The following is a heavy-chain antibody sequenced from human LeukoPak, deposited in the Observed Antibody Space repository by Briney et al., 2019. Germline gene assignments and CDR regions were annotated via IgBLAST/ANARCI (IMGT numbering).Heavy chain of an antibody. CDR1: GYTFTSYY. CDR3: ARGTITMVRGVTGDAFDI. J-gene: IGHJ3*02. CDR2: INPSGGST. V-gene: IGHV1-46*01. Sequence: ASVKVSCKASGYTFTSYYMHWVRQAPGQGLEWVGIINPSGGSTSYAQKFQGRVTMTRNTSISTAYMGLSSLRSEDTAVYYCARGTITMVRGVTGDAFDIWGQGTMVTVSS. D-gene: IGHD3-10*01.